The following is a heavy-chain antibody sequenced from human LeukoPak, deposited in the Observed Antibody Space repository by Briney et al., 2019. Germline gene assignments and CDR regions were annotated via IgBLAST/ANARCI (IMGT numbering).Heavy chain of an antibody. CDR2: IIPIFGTA. J-gene: IGHJ4*02. D-gene: IGHD3-22*01. Sequence: ASVKVSCKASGGTFTSYAISWVRQAPGQGLELMGGIIPIFGTANYAQKFQGRVTITADESTSTAYMELSSLRSEDTAVYYCARLLGYYDSSGYYYFDYGGQGTLVTVSS. CDR1: GGTFTSYA. CDR3: ARLLGYYDSSGYYYFDY. V-gene: IGHV1-69*13.